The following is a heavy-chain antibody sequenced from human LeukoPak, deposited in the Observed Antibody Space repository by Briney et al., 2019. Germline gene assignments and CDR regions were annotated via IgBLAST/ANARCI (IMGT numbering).Heavy chain of an antibody. CDR3: AKDPRRGGYDSSGNDY. Sequence: PGGSLRLSCAASGFTFSSYAMSWVRQAPGKGLEWVSAISGSGGSTYYADSVKGRFTISRDNSKNTLYLQMNSLRAEDTAVYYCAKDPRRGGYDSSGNDYWGQGTLVTVSS. J-gene: IGHJ4*02. CDR1: GFTFSSYA. V-gene: IGHV3-23*01. CDR2: ISGSGGST. D-gene: IGHD3-22*01.